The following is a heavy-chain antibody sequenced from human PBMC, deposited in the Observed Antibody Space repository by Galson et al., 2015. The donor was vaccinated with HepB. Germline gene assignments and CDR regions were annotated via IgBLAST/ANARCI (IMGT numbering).Heavy chain of an antibody. D-gene: IGHD6-19*01. CDR3: ATVAGDY. J-gene: IGHJ4*02. Sequence: SLRLSCAASGFTFSNYAMHWVRQAPGKGLEWVAVISSDGSNKYYADSVKGRFTISRDNSKNTVYLQMNSLRAEDTAVCYCATVAGDYWGQGTLVTVSS. CDR1: GFTFSNYA. V-gene: IGHV3-30*04. CDR2: ISSDGSNK.